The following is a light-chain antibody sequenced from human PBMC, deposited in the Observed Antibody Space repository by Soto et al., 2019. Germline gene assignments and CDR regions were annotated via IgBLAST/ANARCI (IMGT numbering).Light chain of an antibody. J-gene: IGLJ1*01. CDR2: EVT. CDR1: SGDIGSYNR. V-gene: IGLV2-14*01. CDR3: SSYTNINTRAGV. Sequence: QSVLTQPASVSGSPGQSITISCTGTSGDIGSYNRVSWYQQHPGKAPKLIIYEVTDRPSGVSNRFSGSKSGNTASLTISGLQAEDEAKYYCSSYTNINTRAGVFGTGTKLTVL.